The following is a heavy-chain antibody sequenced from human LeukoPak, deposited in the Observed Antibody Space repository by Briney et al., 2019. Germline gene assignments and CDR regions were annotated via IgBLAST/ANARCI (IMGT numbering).Heavy chain of an antibody. V-gene: IGHV3-11*01. Sequence: GRSLRLSCAASGFTFDDYAMHWVRQAPGKGLEWISYISSGDGPTYSVKGRFTISRDNAKNSLFLQMNSLRVEDTAVYYCATWTGITPYWGQGTLVTVSS. J-gene: IGHJ4*02. CDR1: GFTFDDYA. CDR3: ATWTGITPY. D-gene: IGHD1-20*01. CDR2: ISSGDGPT.